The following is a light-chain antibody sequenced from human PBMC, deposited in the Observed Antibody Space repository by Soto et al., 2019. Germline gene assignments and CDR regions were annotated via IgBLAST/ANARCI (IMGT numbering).Light chain of an antibody. CDR3: SSYTSSSTLA. J-gene: IGLJ2*01. CDR2: EVS. Sequence: QSVLTQPASVSGSPGQSITISCTGTSSDVGGYNYVSWYQQHPGIAPKLMISEVSNRPSGVSNRFSGSKSGNTASLTISGLQAEDEADYYCSSYTSSSTLAFGGGTKLTVL. V-gene: IGLV2-14*01. CDR1: SSDVGGYNY.